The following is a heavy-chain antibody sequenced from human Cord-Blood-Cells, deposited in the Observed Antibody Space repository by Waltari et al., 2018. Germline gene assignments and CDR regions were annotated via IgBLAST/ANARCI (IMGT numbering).Heavy chain of an antibody. J-gene: IGHJ6*02. D-gene: IGHD7-27*01. CDR3: ARGTGDYYYCYGMDV. Sequence: EVQLVESGGGLVKPGGSLRLSCAASGFTFSSYSMNWVRQAPGKGLEWVSSISSSSSHIYYADSVKGRFTISRDNAKNSLYLQMNSLRAEDTAVYYCARGTGDYYYCYGMDVWGQGTTVTVSS. CDR2: ISSSSSHI. V-gene: IGHV3-21*01. CDR1: GFTFSSYS.